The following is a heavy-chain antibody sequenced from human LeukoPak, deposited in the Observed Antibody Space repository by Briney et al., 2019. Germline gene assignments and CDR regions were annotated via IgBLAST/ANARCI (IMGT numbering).Heavy chain of an antibody. D-gene: IGHD6-13*01. V-gene: IGHV3-23*01. J-gene: IGHJ4*03. CDR2: ISGSGGNT. CDR1: GFTFSSYA. CDR3: AKCMAEPGTCYFDN. Sequence: GGSLRLSCAASGFTFSSYAMTWVRQAPGKGLEWVSGISGSGGNTYYANSVKGRFTISKDNSKSTLYLQMNNLGAEDTALYYCAKCMAEPGTCYFDNWGRGTLVTVSS.